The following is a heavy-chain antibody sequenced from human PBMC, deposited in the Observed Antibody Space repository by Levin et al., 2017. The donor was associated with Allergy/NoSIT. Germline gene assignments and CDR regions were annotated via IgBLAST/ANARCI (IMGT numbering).Heavy chain of an antibody. CDR3: AKDSGYRPPRFDY. CDR1: GFTFSSYA. V-gene: IGHV3-23*01. J-gene: IGHJ4*02. CDR2: ISGSGGST. D-gene: IGHD5-12*01. Sequence: PGGSLRLSCAASGFTFSSYAMNWVRQAPGKGLEWVSGISGSGGSTYYADSVKGRFTISRDNSKNTLYLQMNSLRAEDTAVYYCAKDSGYRPPRFDYWGQGTLVTVSS.